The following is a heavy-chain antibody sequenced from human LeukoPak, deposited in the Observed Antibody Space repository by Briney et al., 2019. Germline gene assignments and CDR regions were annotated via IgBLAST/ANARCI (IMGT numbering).Heavy chain of an antibody. D-gene: IGHD2-2*01. CDR2: VSGRGDST. CDR3: AKALSASSYDY. J-gene: IGHJ4*02. V-gene: IGHV3-23*01. CDR1: GFTFSDYA. Sequence: GGSLRLSCVASGFTFSDYAMNWVRQAPGKGLEWVSAVSGRGDSTYYADSVKGRFTISRDNSKNTLYLQMNSLRAEDTAVYYCAKALSASSYDYWGQGTLVTVSS.